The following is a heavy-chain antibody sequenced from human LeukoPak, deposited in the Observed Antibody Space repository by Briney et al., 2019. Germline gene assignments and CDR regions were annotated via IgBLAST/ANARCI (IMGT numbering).Heavy chain of an antibody. CDR1: GGSISSLY. J-gene: IGHJ4*02. D-gene: IGHD1-26*01. V-gene: IGHV4-59*01. Sequence: PSETLSLTCSVSGGSISSLYWSWIRQPPGKGLEWIGYIYYSGSTNYNPSLKSRVTISVDTSKNQFSLKLSSVTAADTAVYYCARDRDSGSFEFDYWGQGTLVTVSS. CDR2: IYYSGST. CDR3: ARDRDSGSFEFDY.